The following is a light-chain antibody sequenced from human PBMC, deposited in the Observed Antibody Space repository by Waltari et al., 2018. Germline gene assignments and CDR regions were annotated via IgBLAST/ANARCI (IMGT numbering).Light chain of an antibody. Sequence: DIVMTQTPLSLPITPGEPASNSCRSSQSLLHSNGNTYLHWYLQKPGQSPQLLIYGGSNRASGVPDRFSGSGSGTDFTLKISKVEAEDVGVYYCVQAIAFPYSFGQGTKVEIK. CDR1: QSLLHSNGNTY. CDR3: VQAIAFPYS. J-gene: IGKJ2*03. V-gene: IGKV2-40*01. CDR2: GGS.